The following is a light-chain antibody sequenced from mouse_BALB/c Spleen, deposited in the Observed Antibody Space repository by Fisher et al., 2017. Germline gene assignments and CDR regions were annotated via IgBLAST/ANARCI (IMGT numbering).Light chain of an antibody. CDR1: SSVSY. CDR2: RTS. V-gene: IGKV4-61*01. Sequence: IVITQTPAIMSASPGEKVTISCSASSSVSYMYWYQQKPGSSPKPWIYRTSNLASGVPARFSGSGSGTSYSLTISRVEAEDAATYYCQQWSSNPRTFGGGTKLEIK. CDR3: QQWSSNPRT. J-gene: IGKJ1*01.